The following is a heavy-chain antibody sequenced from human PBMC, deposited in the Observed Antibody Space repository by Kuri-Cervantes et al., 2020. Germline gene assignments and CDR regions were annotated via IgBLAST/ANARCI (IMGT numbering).Heavy chain of an antibody. D-gene: IGHD3-10*01. V-gene: IGHV4-39*07. Sequence: ESLKISCAVSGYSISSSSYYWGWIRQPPGKGLEWIGSIYYSGSTYYNPSLKSRVTISVDTSKNQFSLKLSSVTAADTAVYYCAREGAYYSTLDVWGQGTTVTVSS. J-gene: IGHJ6*02. CDR3: AREGAYYSTLDV. CDR1: GYSISSSSYY. CDR2: IYYSGST.